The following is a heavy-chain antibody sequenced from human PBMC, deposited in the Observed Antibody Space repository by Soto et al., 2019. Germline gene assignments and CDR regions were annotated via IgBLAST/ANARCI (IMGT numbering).Heavy chain of an antibody. J-gene: IGHJ4*02. Sequence: GGSLRLSCAASGFTFSSYWMSWVRQAPGKGLEWVANIKQDGSEKYYVDSVKGRFTISRDNAKNSLYLQMNSLRAEDTAVYYCARDGARGFWSGYSTRGVLYWGQGTLVTVSS. CDR3: ARDGARGFWSGYSTRGVLY. CDR2: IKQDGSEK. CDR1: GFTFSSYW. D-gene: IGHD3-3*01. V-gene: IGHV3-7*01.